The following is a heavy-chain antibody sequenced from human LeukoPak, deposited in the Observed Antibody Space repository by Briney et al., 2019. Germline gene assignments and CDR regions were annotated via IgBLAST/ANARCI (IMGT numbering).Heavy chain of an antibody. V-gene: IGHV4-34*01. Sequence: SETLSLTCAVYGGSFSGYYWSWIRQPPGKGLEWIGEINHSGSTNYNPSLKSRVTISVDTPKNQFSLKLSSVTAADTAVYYCARGRMTTVTTAYYFDYWGQGTLVTVSS. CDR2: INHSGST. J-gene: IGHJ4*02. D-gene: IGHD4-17*01. CDR1: GGSFSGYY. CDR3: ARGRMTTVTTAYYFDY.